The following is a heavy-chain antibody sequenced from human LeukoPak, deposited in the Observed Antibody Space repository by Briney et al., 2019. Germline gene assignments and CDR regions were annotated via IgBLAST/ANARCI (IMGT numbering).Heavy chain of an antibody. V-gene: IGHV4-59*08. CDR1: GGSISSYY. J-gene: IGHJ4*02. D-gene: IGHD5-18*01. CDR3: GRQGDTAMPHPFDY. CDR2: IYYSGST. Sequence: SETLSLTCTVSGGSISSYYWSWIRQPPGKGLEWIGYIYYSGSTNYNPSLKSRVTISVDTSKNQFSLKLSSVTAADTAVYYCGRQGDTAMPHPFDYWGQGTLVTVSS.